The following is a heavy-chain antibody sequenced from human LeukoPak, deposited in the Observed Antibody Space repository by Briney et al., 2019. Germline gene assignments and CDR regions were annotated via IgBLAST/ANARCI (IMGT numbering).Heavy chain of an antibody. CDR2: INPNSGGT. J-gene: IGHJ4*02. CDR3: ARPTAGYCTNGVCYDSVFVFDY. Sequence: GASVKVSCKASGYTFTGYYMHWVRQAPGQGLEWMGWINPNSGGTNYAQKLQGRVTMTTDTSTSTAYMELRSLRSDDTAVYYCARPTAGYCTNGVCYDSVFVFDYWGQGTLVTVSS. V-gene: IGHV1-2*02. CDR1: GYTFTGYY. D-gene: IGHD2-8*01.